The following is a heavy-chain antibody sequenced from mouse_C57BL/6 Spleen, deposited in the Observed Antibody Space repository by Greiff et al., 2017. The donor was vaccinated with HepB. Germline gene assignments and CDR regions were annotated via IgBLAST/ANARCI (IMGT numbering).Heavy chain of an antibody. CDR2: IDPNSGGT. Sequence: QVHVKQSGAELVKPGASVKLSCKASGYTFTSYWMHWVKQRPGRGLEWIGRIDPNSGGTKYNEKFKSKATLTVDKPSSTAYMQLSSLTSEDSAVYYCAGGYSTLYYYAMDYWGQGTSVTVSS. J-gene: IGHJ4*01. V-gene: IGHV1-72*01. D-gene: IGHD2-3*01. CDR1: GYTFTSYW. CDR3: AGGYSTLYYYAMDY.